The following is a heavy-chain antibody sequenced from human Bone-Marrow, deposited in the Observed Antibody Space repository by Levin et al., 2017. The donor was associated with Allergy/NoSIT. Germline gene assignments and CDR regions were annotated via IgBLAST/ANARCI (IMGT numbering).Heavy chain of an antibody. CDR3: AREGGPSSGIFDS. J-gene: IGHJ4*01. V-gene: IGHV4-61*01. CDR2: FHSSGIT. D-gene: IGHD6-19*01. Sequence: MASETLSLTCIVSGGSVSSASYFWNWIRQPPGKGLEWIGYFHSSGITKYNPSFKSRVTISVDTSRDQFSLKLSSVTPSDTAIYFCAREGGPSSGIFDSWGHGTLVTVSS. CDR1: GGSVSSASYF.